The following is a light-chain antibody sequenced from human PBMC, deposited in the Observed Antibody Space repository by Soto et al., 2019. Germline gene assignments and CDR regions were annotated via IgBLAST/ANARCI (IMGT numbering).Light chain of an antibody. J-gene: IGLJ1*01. CDR2: EVS. CDR3: SSYAGSNNV. CDR1: SSDVGGYSY. Sequence: QSVLTQPPSGNGSPGQSVTISCTGTSSDVGGYSYVSWYQQHPGKAPKLMIYEVSKRPSGVPDRFSGSKSGNTASLTVSGLQAEDEADYYCSSYAGSNNVFGTGTKVTVL. V-gene: IGLV2-8*01.